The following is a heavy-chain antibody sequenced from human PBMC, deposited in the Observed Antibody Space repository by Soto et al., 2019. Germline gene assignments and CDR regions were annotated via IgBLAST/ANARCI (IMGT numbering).Heavy chain of an antibody. Sequence: PSETLSLTCTVSGGSISSGDYYWSWIRQPPGKGLEWIGYIYYSGSTYYNPSLKSRVTISVATSNNQFSLKLSSVAAADTAVYYCARGRVRWYDITWGQGTLVTVSS. CDR2: IYYSGST. CDR1: GGSISSGDYY. V-gene: IGHV4-30-4*01. J-gene: IGHJ3*01. D-gene: IGHD2-15*01. CDR3: ARGRVRWYDIT.